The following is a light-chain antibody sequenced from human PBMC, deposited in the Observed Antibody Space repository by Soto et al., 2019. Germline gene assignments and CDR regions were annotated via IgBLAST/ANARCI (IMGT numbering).Light chain of an antibody. V-gene: IGLV1-51*01. Sequence: QSVLTQPPSVSAAPGQKVTISCSGSTSNIGRNYVSWYQQVPGAAPKLLIYDDNKRPSGIPDRFSGSKSGTSATLGITGLQTGDEADYYCATWDDSLTAAFFGGGTKLTVL. CDR3: ATWDDSLTAAF. CDR1: TSNIGRNY. CDR2: DDN. J-gene: IGLJ2*01.